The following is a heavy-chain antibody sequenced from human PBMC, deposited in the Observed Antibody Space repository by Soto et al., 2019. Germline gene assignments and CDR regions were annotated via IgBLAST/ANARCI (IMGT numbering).Heavy chain of an antibody. Sequence: QVQLVQSGAEVKKPGASVKVSCKASGYTFTSYYMHWVRQAPGQGLEWMGIINPSGGSTSYAQKFQSRVTMTRDTSTSTVYMELSSLRSEDTAVYYCARDPETAPYLSYYYGMDVWGQGTTVTVSS. J-gene: IGHJ6*02. V-gene: IGHV1-46*01. CDR2: INPSGGST. CDR3: ARDPETAPYLSYYYGMDV. CDR1: GYTFTSYY. D-gene: IGHD2-21*01.